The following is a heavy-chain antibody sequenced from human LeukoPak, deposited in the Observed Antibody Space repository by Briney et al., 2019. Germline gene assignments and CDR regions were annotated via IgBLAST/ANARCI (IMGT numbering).Heavy chain of an antibody. J-gene: IGHJ3*02. CDR2: ISSSGSTI. Sequence: GWALRLSCAASGFTFSDYYMSWIRQAPGKGLAWVSYISSSGSTIYYADSVKGRFTISRDNAKNSLHLQMNSLRAEDTAVYYCARPDVEMAPYDAFDIWGQGTMVTVSS. D-gene: IGHD5-24*01. CDR1: GFTFSDYY. CDR3: ARPDVEMAPYDAFDI. V-gene: IGHV3-11*04.